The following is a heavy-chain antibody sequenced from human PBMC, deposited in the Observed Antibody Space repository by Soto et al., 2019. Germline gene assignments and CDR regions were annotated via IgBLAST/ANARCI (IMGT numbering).Heavy chain of an antibody. Sequence: ETLALTCTVTGDAISSRSYYGGWIRQPPRKSLEWIGSIYYSGSTYNNPSLRTRVSISIYTSNDQLSLKLKSETAADTALYFCARQRTSVVTQAYFDVWGPGSLVAVSS. D-gene: IGHD2-21*02. CDR1: GDAISSRSYY. V-gene: IGHV4-39*01. J-gene: IGHJ4*02. CDR3: ARQRTSVVTQAYFDV. CDR2: IYYSGST.